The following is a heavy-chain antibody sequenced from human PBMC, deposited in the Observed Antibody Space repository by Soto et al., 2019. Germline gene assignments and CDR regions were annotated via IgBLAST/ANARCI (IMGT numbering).Heavy chain of an antibody. CDR3: ARDRVRYFDYYYMDV. J-gene: IGHJ6*03. V-gene: IGHV1-18*01. CDR2: ISAYNGNT. CDR1: GYTFTSYG. Sequence: ASVKVSWKASGYTFTSYGISWVRQAPGQGLEWMGWISAYNGNTNYAQKLQGRVTMTTDTSTSTAYMELRSLRSDDTAVYYCARDRVRYFDYYYMDVWGKGTTVTVSS. D-gene: IGHD3-9*01.